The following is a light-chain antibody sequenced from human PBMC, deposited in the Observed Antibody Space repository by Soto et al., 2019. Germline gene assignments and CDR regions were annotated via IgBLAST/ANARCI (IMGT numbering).Light chain of an antibody. CDR3: QQYNNSPRA. CDR1: QSVRSN. CDR2: DAS. Sequence: EIVMTQSPATLSVSPGERATLSCRASQSVRSNLAWYQQKPGQAPRLLIYDASTRATGIPARFSGSGSGTEFTLTISSLESEDFAVYYCQQYNNSPRAVGGETKVEIK. J-gene: IGKJ4*01. V-gene: IGKV3-15*01.